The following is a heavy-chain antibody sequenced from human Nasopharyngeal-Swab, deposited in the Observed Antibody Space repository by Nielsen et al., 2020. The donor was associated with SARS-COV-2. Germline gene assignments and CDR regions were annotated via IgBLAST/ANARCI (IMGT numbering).Heavy chain of an antibody. CDR1: GFTFSSYA. J-gene: IGHJ6*02. CDR3: AKSIDPMGYGLDV. V-gene: IGHV3-23*03. D-gene: IGHD3-10*01. CDR2: IHSDPSNT. Sequence: GGSLRLSCAASGFTFSSYAMSWVRQAPGKGLEWVSVIHSDPSNTYYVDSVEGRFTISRDDSSNTLYLQMSSLRAEDTAVYYCAKSIDPMGYGLDVWGLGTTVTVSS.